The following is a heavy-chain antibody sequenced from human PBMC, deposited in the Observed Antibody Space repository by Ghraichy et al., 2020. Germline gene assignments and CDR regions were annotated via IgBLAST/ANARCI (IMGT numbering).Heavy chain of an antibody. V-gene: IGHV4-61*01. J-gene: IGHJ4*02. CDR3: ARNEVVKGLYYFDY. D-gene: IGHD4-23*01. CDR1: GGSVSSGSYY. Sequence: TLSLTCTVSGGSVSSGSYYWSWIRQPPGKGLEWIGYIYYSGSTNYNPSLKSRVTISVDTSKNQFSLKLSSVTAADTAVYYCARNEVVKGLYYFDYWGQGTLVTVSS. CDR2: IYYSGST.